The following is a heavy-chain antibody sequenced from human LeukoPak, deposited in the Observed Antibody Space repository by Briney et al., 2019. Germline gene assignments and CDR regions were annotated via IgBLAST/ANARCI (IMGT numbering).Heavy chain of an antibody. V-gene: IGHV3-20*04. D-gene: IGHD2-15*01. J-gene: IGHJ4*02. Sequence: PGGSLRLSCAASGFTFDDYGMSWVRQAPGKGLEWVSGINWNGGSTGYADSVKGRFTISRDNSKNTVFLQMNSLRDEDTAMYYCAKDWGTTGYYRGGFFDHWGPGALVTVSS. CDR1: GFTFDDYG. CDR2: INWNGGST. CDR3: AKDWGTTGYYRGGFFDH.